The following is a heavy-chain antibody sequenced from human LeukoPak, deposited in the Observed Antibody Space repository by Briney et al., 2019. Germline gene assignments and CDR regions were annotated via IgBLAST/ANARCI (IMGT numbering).Heavy chain of an antibody. CDR3: ARGPRVYSFDY. CDR2: ISSSGSTI. CDR1: GFTFSDLY. Sequence: SGGSPRLSRAAPGFTFSDLYMSWIRPAPREGLGWVSYISSSGSTIYYADPVKGRFNISRDNAKNSLYLQMNSLRAEDTAVYYCARGPRVYSFDYWGQGTLVTVSS. V-gene: IGHV3-11*04. D-gene: IGHD4-11*01. J-gene: IGHJ4*02.